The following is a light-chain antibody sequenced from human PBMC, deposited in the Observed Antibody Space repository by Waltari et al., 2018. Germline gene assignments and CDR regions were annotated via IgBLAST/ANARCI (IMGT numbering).Light chain of an antibody. CDR1: SSDVGDYKY. CDR3: ASFISSTSGV. CDR2: DAI. Sequence: QSALTQPDSVSGSPGQTITISCTGTSSDVGDYKYVSWYQQYPGKAPKVIIYDAINRPSEVSHRFSGSKSGNSASLTISGLQAEDEAHYFCASFISSTSGVFGGGTRLTVL. J-gene: IGLJ2*01. V-gene: IGLV2-14*03.